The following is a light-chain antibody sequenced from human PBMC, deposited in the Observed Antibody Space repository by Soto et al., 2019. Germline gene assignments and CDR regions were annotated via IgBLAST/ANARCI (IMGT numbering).Light chain of an antibody. J-gene: IGKJ1*01. CDR1: QRISNSY. Sequence: EMVLTQSRGTLSLSPGERATLSCRASQRISNSYLAWYQQKPGQAPRLLIYGASSRATGIPERFSGSGSVTDFTLTISRLEPEDFAVYFCQQYGSSPRTFGQGTKVDIK. CDR3: QQYGSSPRT. CDR2: GAS. V-gene: IGKV3-20*01.